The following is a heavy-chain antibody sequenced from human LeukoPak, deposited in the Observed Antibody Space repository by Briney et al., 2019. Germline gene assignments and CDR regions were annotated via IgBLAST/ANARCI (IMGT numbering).Heavy chain of an antibody. D-gene: IGHD4-23*01. Sequence: SETLSLTCTVSGGSISGSSYYWGWIRQPPGKGLEWIGSIYYSGSTYYNPSLKSRVTISVDTSKNQFSLKLSSVTAADTAVYYCARDGNPDVPGWFDPWGQGTLVTVSS. CDR1: GGSISGSSYY. V-gene: IGHV4-39*07. CDR2: IYYSGST. CDR3: ARDGNPDVPGWFDP. J-gene: IGHJ5*02.